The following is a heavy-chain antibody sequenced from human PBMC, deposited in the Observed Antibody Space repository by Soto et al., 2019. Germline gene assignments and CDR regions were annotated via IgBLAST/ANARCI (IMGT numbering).Heavy chain of an antibody. Sequence: SETLSLTCAVSGGSRRAYAWSWIRPPLGKGLEWTGYFYYSGRTNYNPSLKSRVSISVDTSKHHFSLQLRSVTAADTAVYYWARVGGDDFCASGGFDYWGQGTLVTGSS. J-gene: IGHJ4*02. CDR1: GGSRRAYA. D-gene: IGHD2-21*02. CDR2: FYYSGRT. V-gene: IGHV4-59*01. CDR3: ARVGGDDFCASGGFDY.